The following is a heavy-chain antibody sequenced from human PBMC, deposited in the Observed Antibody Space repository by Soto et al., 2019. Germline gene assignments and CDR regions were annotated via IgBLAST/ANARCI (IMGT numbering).Heavy chain of an antibody. J-gene: IGHJ6*02. CDR3: AKVAAALTLYYYGMDV. D-gene: IGHD6-13*01. V-gene: IGHV3-30*18. CDR2: ISYDGSNK. CDR1: GFTFSSYG. Sequence: QVQLVESGGGVVQPGRSLRLSCAASGFTFSSYGMHWVRQAPGKGLEWVAVISYDGSNKYYADSVKGRFTISRDNSKNTLYLQMNSLRAEDTAVYYCAKVAAALTLYYYGMDVWGQGTTVTVSS.